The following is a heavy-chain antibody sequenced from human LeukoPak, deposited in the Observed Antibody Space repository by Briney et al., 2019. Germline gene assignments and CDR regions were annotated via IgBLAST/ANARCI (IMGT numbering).Heavy chain of an antibody. Sequence: SETLSLTCVVYGGSFSGYYWSWIRQPPGKGLEWIGEINHSGSTNYNPSLKSRVTISVDTSKNQFSLKLSSVTAADTAVYYCARFLIVVVPAAMRRGFDPWGQGTLVTVSS. V-gene: IGHV4-34*01. J-gene: IGHJ5*02. CDR1: GGSFSGYY. CDR3: ARFLIVVVPAAMRRGFDP. CDR2: INHSGST. D-gene: IGHD2-2*01.